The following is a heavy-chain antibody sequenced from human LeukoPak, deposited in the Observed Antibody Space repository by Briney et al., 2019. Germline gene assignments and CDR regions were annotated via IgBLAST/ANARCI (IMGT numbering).Heavy chain of an antibody. CDR2: MYYSGST. CDR3: ARHFDRDGYKSNAFGI. Sequence: SETLSLTCTVSGGSFSSSNYYWGWIRQPPGKGLEWIGSMYYSGSTYYNASLRSRVAISVDTSKNQFSLKLTSVTATDTAVYYCARHFDRDGYKSNAFGIWGQGTMVTVSS. CDR1: GGSFSSSNYY. D-gene: IGHD5-24*01. J-gene: IGHJ3*02. V-gene: IGHV4-39*01.